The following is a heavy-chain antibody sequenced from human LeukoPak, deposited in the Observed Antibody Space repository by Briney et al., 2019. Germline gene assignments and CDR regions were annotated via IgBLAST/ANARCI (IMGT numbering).Heavy chain of an antibody. CDR3: ASHGTTDLSNDY. J-gene: IGHJ4*02. Sequence: ASVKVSCKASGGTFSSYAISWVRQAPGQGLEWMGGIIPIFGTANNAQKFQGRVTITADKSTSTAYMELSSLRSDDTAVYYCASHGTTDLSNDYWGQGTLVTVSS. CDR2: IIPIFGTA. V-gene: IGHV1-69*06. D-gene: IGHD4-17*01. CDR1: GGTFSSYA.